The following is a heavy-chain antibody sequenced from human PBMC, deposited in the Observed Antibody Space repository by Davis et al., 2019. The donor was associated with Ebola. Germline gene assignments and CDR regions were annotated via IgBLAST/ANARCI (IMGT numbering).Heavy chain of an antibody. CDR1: GFTFSTYA. D-gene: IGHD6-13*01. CDR2: ISGPGGAT. V-gene: IGHV3-23*01. Sequence: PGGSLRLSCAASGFTFSTYAMGWVRQAPGKGLEWVSGISGPGGATYYADSVKGRFSISRDNSRHTLYLQMSSLRAEDTAVYYCASSRRSWYPAVDDWGQGTLVTVSS. CDR3: ASSRRSWYPAVDD. J-gene: IGHJ4*02.